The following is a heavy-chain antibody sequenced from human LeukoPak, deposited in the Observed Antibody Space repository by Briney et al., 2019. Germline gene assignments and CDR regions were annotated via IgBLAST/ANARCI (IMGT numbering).Heavy chain of an antibody. CDR3: ARVARTLGYFDY. CDR1: GYTFTGYY. J-gene: IGHJ4*02. V-gene: IGHV1-2*02. CDR2: INPNSGGT. D-gene: IGHD1-14*01. Sequence: ASVKVSCKASGYTFTGYYMHWVRQAPGQGLEWMGWINPNSGGTSYAQKFQGRVTMTRDTSISTAYMELSRLRSDDTAVYYCARVARTLGYFDYWGQGTLVTVSS.